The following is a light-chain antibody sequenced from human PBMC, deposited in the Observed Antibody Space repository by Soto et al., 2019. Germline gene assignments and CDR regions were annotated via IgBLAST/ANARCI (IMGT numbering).Light chain of an antibody. CDR3: QQYRT. Sequence: EIVLTQSPATLSLSPGERATLSCRASQSVTSSLAWFQQKPGQAPRLLIYDVSARATDIPARFSGSGSGTDFTLTISRLEPEDFAVYYCQQYRTFGQGTKVDIK. CDR2: DVS. J-gene: IGKJ1*01. CDR1: QSVTSS. V-gene: IGKV3-11*01.